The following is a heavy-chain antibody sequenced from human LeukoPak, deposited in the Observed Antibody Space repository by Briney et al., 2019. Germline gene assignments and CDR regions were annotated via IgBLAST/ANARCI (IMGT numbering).Heavy chain of an antibody. CDR2: IYTSGST. V-gene: IGHV4-4*09. J-gene: IGHJ5*02. CDR3: ARLYYDFWSGDHNWFDP. D-gene: IGHD3-3*01. CDR1: GGSISSYY. Sequence: PSEALSLTCTVSGGSISSYYWSWIRQPPGKGLEWIGYIYTSGSTNYNPSLKSRVTISVDTSKNQFSLKLSSVTAADTAVYYCARLYYDFWSGDHNWFDPWGQGTLVTVSS.